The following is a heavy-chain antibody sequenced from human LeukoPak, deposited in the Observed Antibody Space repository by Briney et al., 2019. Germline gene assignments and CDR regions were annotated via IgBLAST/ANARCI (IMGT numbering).Heavy chain of an antibody. CDR2: IYSGGST. V-gene: IGHV3-53*01. D-gene: IGHD6-19*01. CDR1: GFTFSSYE. J-gene: IGHJ4*02. CDR3: ARVVSGWYGFDY. Sequence: GGSLRLSCAASGFTFSSYEMSWVRQAPGKGLEWVSVIYSGGSTYYADSVKGRFTISRDNSKNTLYLQMNSLRAEDTAVYYCARVVSGWYGFDYWGQGTLVTVSS.